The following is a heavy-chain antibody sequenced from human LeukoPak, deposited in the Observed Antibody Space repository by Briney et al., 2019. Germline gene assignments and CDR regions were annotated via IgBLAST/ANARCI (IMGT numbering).Heavy chain of an antibody. D-gene: IGHD2-15*01. Sequence: PGGSLRLSCAASGFTFSSYSMNWVRQAPGKGLEWVSYISSNSSTIYYADSVKGRFTISRDNAKNSLYLQMNSLRDEDTAVYYCARDGVVVVAATSGGYYGMDVWGQGTTVTVSS. V-gene: IGHV3-48*02. CDR3: ARDGVVVVAATSGGYYGMDV. CDR1: GFTFSSYS. CDR2: ISSNSSTI. J-gene: IGHJ6*02.